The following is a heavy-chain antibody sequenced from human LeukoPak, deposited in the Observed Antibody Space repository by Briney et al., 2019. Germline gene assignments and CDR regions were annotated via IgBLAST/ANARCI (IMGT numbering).Heavy chain of an antibody. CDR2: IIPIFGTT. D-gene: IGHD5-12*01. CDR1: GGTLSSHA. J-gene: IGHJ4*02. Sequence: SVKVSCKASGGTLSSHAISWVRQAPGQGLEWVGGIIPIFGTTNYAQKFQGRVTITTDESTSTGYMELRSLRSDDTAVYYCARGDSGYDYGFDNWGQGTLVTVSS. CDR3: ARGDSGYDYGFDN. V-gene: IGHV1-69*05.